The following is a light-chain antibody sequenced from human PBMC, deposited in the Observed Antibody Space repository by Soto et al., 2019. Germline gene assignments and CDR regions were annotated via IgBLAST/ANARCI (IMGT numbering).Light chain of an antibody. Sequence: QSALTQPASVSGSAGQSITISCTGTSSDVGGYNYVSWYQQHPGKAPKLMIYEVSNRPSRVSNRFSGSKSGNTASLTISGLQAEDEADYYCSSYTRSSTSYVFGTGTKSPS. CDR2: EVS. CDR1: SSDVGGYNY. J-gene: IGLJ1*01. CDR3: SSYTRSSTSYV. V-gene: IGLV2-14*01.